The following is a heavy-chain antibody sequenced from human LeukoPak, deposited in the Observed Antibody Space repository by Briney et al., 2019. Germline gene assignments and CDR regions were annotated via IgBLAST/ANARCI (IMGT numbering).Heavy chain of an antibody. D-gene: IGHD3-22*01. J-gene: IGHJ4*02. V-gene: IGHV1-18*01. CDR2: ISAYNGNT. CDR3: ARDASYDSSGYYYVSPDTFDY. CDR1: GYTFTSYG. Sequence: ASVKVSCKASGYTFTSYGISWVRQAPGQGLEWMGWISAYNGNTNYAQKLQGRVTMTTDTSTSTAYMELRSLRSDDTAVYYCARDASYDSSGYYYVSPDTFDYWGQGTLVTVSS.